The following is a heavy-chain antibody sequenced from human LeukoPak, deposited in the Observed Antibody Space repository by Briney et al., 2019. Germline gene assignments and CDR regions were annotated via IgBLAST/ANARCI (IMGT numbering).Heavy chain of an antibody. J-gene: IGHJ6*03. V-gene: IGHV1-46*01. Sequence: ASVKVSCKASGYTFTSYYMHWVRQAPGQGLEWMGIINPSGGSTSYAQKFQGRVTMTRDMSTSTVYMELSSLRSEDTAVYYCAKDVSPDYGAMDVWGKGTTVTISS. CDR1: GYTFTSYY. CDR2: INPSGGST. CDR3: AKDVSPDYGAMDV. D-gene: IGHD3-16*01.